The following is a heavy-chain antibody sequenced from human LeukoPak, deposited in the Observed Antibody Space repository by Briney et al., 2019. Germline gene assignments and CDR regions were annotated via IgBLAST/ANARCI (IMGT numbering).Heavy chain of an antibody. J-gene: IGHJ3*02. CDR3: ARAMVLDYPDAFDI. D-gene: IGHD4/OR15-4a*01. V-gene: IGHV4-39*07. Sequence: SETLSLTCTVSGGSISSSSYYWGWIRQPPGKGLEWIGSINYSGSTYYNPSLKSRVTISVDTSKNQFSLKLSSVTAADTAVYYCARAMVLDYPDAFDIWGQGTMVTVSS. CDR1: GGSISSSSYY. CDR2: INYSGST.